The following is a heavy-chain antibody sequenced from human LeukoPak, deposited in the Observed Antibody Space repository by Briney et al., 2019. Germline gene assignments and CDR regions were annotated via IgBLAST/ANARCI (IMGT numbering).Heavy chain of an antibody. V-gene: IGHV4-59*01. CDR3: ARVASRISGYYYGMDV. D-gene: IGHD2-15*01. CDR2: IYYSGRT. Sequence: SETLSLTCTVSGGSISSYYWSWIRQPAGKGLEWIGYIYYSGRTNYNPSLKSRVTISVDTSKNQFSLKLSSVTAADTAVYYCARVASRISGYYYGMDVWGKGTTVTVSS. CDR1: GGSISSYY. J-gene: IGHJ6*04.